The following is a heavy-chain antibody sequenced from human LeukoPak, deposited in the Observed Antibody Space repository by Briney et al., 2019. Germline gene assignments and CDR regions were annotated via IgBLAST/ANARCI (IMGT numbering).Heavy chain of an antibody. CDR1: GGSVSSGSYY. Sequence: ASQTLSLTCTVSGGSVSSGSYYWSWIRQPPGKGLEWVGYIYYSGSTSYNPSLKSRVTISADTSKNQFSLRLSSVTAADTAVYYCARATPSRSGLNYWGQGTLVTVSS. J-gene: IGHJ4*02. V-gene: IGHV4-61*01. D-gene: IGHD6-19*01. CDR2: IYYSGST. CDR3: ARATPSRSGLNY.